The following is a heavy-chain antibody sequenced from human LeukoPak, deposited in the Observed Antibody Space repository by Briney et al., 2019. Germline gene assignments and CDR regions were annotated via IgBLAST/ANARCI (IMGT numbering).Heavy chain of an antibody. Sequence: GGSLTLSCAASGFTFSSYAMSWVRQAPGKGLEWVSAISGSGGSTYYADSVKGRFTISRDNSKNTLYLQMNSLRAEDTAVYYCAKDWQVRGVSRFDPWGQGTLVTVSS. CDR2: ISGSGGST. CDR1: GFTFSSYA. D-gene: IGHD3-10*01. CDR3: AKDWQVRGVSRFDP. J-gene: IGHJ5*02. V-gene: IGHV3-23*01.